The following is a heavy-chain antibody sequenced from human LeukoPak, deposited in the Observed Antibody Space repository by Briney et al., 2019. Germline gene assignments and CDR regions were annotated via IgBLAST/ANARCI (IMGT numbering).Heavy chain of an antibody. Sequence: GGSLRLSCAASGFTFSRFGMHWVRQAPGKGLEWVAYIHTDQTIQYYADSVKGRFTISRDNSKNTLYLQMKTLRSEDTAVYYRAKDGIAAAEDYYYYMDVWGKGTTVTISS. CDR3: AKDGIAAAEDYYYYMDV. J-gene: IGHJ6*03. D-gene: IGHD6-13*01. CDR2: IHTDQTIQ. V-gene: IGHV3-30*02. CDR1: GFTFSRFG.